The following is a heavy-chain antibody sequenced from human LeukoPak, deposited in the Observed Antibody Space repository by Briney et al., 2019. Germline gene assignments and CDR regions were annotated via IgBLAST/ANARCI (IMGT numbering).Heavy chain of an antibody. CDR3: ARGLAGTKPGFDY. D-gene: IGHD6-19*01. CDR1: GGTFNSYA. Sequence: GASVKVSYKASGGTFNSYAISWVRQAPGQGLEWMGRIIPILGIANYAQKFQGRVTITAGKSTSTAYMELSSLRSEDTAVYYCARGLAGTKPGFDYWGQGTLVTVSS. V-gene: IGHV1-69*04. CDR2: IIPILGIA. J-gene: IGHJ4*02.